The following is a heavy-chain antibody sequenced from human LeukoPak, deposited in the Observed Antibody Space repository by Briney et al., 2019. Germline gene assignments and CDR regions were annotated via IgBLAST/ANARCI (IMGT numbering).Heavy chain of an antibody. CDR3: AKVGYSSGWYVDY. CDR2: ISSSGSTK. V-gene: IGHV3-48*03. Sequence: HPGGSLRLSCAASGFTFSSYEMNWVRQAPGKGLEWVSYISSSGSTKYYADSVKGRFTISRDNAKNSLSLQMNSLRAEDTAVYYCAKVGYSSGWYVDYWGQGTLVTVSS. J-gene: IGHJ4*02. CDR1: GFTFSSYE. D-gene: IGHD6-19*01.